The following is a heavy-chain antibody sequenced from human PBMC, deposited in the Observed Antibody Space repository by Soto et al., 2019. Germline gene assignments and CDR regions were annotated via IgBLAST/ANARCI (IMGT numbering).Heavy chain of an antibody. CDR2: IYDVDGT. J-gene: IGHJ3*02. V-gene: IGHV3-53*01. D-gene: IGHD4-17*01. CDR3: ATWHLREHAYDI. CDR1: GSTFIGKKY. Sequence: DVQLVESGGGLIQPGGSLRFSCAASGSTFIGKKYLAWVGQAPGRGLGWVSAIYDVDGTFYADSVKGRFTTSGDSSRTIVYLQMNSLRPDGTAVYYCATWHLREHAYDIWGQGTAVTVSS.